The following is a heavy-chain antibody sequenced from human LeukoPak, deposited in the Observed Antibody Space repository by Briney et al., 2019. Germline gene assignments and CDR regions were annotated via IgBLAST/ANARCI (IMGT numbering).Heavy chain of an antibody. Sequence: SETLSLTCSVSGGSTSGFYWSWIRQPPGKGLEWIGYIYHSGDSNSNPSLKSRVTMSLDTSKNQFPLRLSSVTAADTAVYYCARHPFSTPFDYWGRGTLVTVSS. D-gene: IGHD2/OR15-2a*01. J-gene: IGHJ4*02. CDR2: IYHSGDS. CDR1: GGSTSGFY. V-gene: IGHV4-59*08. CDR3: ARHPFSTPFDY.